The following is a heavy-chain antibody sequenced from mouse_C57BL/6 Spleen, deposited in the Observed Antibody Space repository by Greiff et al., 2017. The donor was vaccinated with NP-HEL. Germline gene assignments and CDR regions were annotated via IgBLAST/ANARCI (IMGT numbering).Heavy chain of an antibody. Sequence: QVQLQQPGAELVMPGASVKLSCKASGYTFTSYWMHWVKQRPGQGLEWIGEIDPSDSYTNYNQKFKGKSTLTVDKSSSTAYMQLRSLTSEDSAVYYGARKGVTTPLDYWGQSTTLTVSS. J-gene: IGHJ2*01. CDR2: IDPSDSYT. D-gene: IGHD2-13*01. CDR3: ARKGVTTPLDY. V-gene: IGHV1-69*01. CDR1: GYTFTSYW.